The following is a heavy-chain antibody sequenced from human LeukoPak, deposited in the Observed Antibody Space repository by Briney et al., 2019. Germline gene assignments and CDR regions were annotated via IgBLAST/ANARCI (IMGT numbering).Heavy chain of an antibody. CDR2: IYTSGST. CDR1: GGSISSYY. V-gene: IGHV4-4*09. D-gene: IGHD1-26*01. CDR3: ARQTWELSYFDY. Sequence: SETLSLTCTVSGGSISSYYWSWIRQPPGKGLEWIGYIYTSGSTNYNPSLKSRVTTSVDTSKNQFSLKLSSVTAADTAVYYCARQTWELSYFDYWGQGTLVTVSS. J-gene: IGHJ4*02.